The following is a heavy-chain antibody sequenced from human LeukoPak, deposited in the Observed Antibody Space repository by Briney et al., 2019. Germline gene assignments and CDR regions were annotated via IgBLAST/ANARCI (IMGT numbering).Heavy chain of an antibody. V-gene: IGHV4-39*07. J-gene: IGHJ3*02. D-gene: IGHD2-21*01. CDR2: IYTSGST. CDR3: AGVVVIATLSDAFDI. Sequence: SETLSLTCTVSGGSISSSSYYWGWIRQPPGKGLEWIGRIYTSGSTNYNPSLKSRVTISVDTSKNQFSLKLSSVTAADTAVYYCAGVVVIATLSDAFDIWGQGTMVTVSS. CDR1: GGSISSSSYY.